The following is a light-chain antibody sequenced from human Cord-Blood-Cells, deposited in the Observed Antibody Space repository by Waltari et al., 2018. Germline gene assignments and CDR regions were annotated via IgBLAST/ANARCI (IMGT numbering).Light chain of an antibody. Sequence: DIQMTQSPSSLSASVGDRVTITCRASQDISSYLNWYQQKPGKAPKLLIYAASNLQSGVPSRFSGSGSGTDFTLTISSLQPEDFATYYCQQSYSTPHTFGQGTKLEIK. CDR3: QQSYSTPHT. V-gene: IGKV1-39*01. CDR1: QDISSY. CDR2: AAS. J-gene: IGKJ2*01.